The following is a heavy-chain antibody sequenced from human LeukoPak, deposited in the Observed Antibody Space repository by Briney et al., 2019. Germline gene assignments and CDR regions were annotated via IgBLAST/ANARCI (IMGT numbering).Heavy chain of an antibody. J-gene: IGHJ5*02. Sequence: ASVKVSCKASGYTFTSYGISWVRQAPGQGLEWMGWISGFNGNTNYAQELQGRVTMTTDTSTSTAYMELRSLRSDDTAVYYCARAGGFGELLGPWGQGTVVTVSS. CDR3: ARAGGFGELLGP. D-gene: IGHD3-10*01. CDR1: GYTFTSYG. V-gene: IGHV1-18*01. CDR2: ISGFNGNT.